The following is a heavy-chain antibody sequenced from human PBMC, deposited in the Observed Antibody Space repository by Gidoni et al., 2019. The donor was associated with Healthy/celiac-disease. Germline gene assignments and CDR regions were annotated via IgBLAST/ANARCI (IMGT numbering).Heavy chain of an antibody. CDR1: GFNFGAYA. J-gene: IGHJ6*02. D-gene: IGHD3-22*01. V-gene: IGHV3-49*04. CDR3: TNGRDYDSSGYYYYYYGMDV. CDR2: IRSKAYGGTT. Sequence: EVQLVESGGGLVQPGRSLRLSCTASGFNFGAYAMSWVRQAPGKGLEWLGFIRSKAYGGTTEYAASVKGRFTISRDDSKSIAYLQMNSLKTEDTAVYYCTNGRDYDSSGYYYYYYGMDVWGQGTTVTVSS.